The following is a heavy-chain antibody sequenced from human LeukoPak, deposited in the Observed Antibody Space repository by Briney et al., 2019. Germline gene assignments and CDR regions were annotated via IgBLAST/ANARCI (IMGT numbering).Heavy chain of an antibody. Sequence: GSLRLSCAASGFTFSSYGMSWVRQAPGKGLEWVSSISSSSSYIYYADSVKGRFTISRDNAKNSLYLQMNSLRAEDTAVYYCARVEMATIDYWGQGTLVTVSS. CDR1: GFTFSSYG. D-gene: IGHD5-24*01. V-gene: IGHV3-21*01. CDR2: ISSSSSYI. J-gene: IGHJ4*02. CDR3: ARVEMATIDY.